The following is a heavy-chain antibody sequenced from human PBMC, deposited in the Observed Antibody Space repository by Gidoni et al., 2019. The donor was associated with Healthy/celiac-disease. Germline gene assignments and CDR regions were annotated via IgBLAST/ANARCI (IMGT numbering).Heavy chain of an antibody. CDR2: ISYDGSNK. D-gene: IGHD2-2*01. Sequence: QVQLVGSGGGVVQPGRSLTLPCAAAGFTFRSFAIHWVRQATGQGLEWVAVISYDGSNKYYADSVKGRFTISRDNSKNTLYLKMNSLRAEDTAVYYCARAGRGSCSSTSCYLPDKQNYYYYGMDVWGQGTTVTVSS. V-gene: IGHV3-30-3*01. CDR1: GFTFRSFA. J-gene: IGHJ6*02. CDR3: ARAGRGSCSSTSCYLPDKQNYYYYGMDV.